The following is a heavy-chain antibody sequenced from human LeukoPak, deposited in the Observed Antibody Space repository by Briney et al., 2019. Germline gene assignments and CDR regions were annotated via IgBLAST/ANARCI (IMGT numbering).Heavy chain of an antibody. Sequence: PAETLSLTCSVSGGSITSYYWSWIRQSSGKGLEWIGHIYYSASTNYNPSIKSGVTIAVDTSKNKFYLKLSSVTAADTAVYYCARGGIAAAALVHLDYWGQGTLVTVSS. CDR3: ARGGIAAAALVHLDY. CDR1: GGSITSYY. J-gene: IGHJ4*02. V-gene: IGHV4-59*01. D-gene: IGHD6-13*01. CDR2: IYYSAST.